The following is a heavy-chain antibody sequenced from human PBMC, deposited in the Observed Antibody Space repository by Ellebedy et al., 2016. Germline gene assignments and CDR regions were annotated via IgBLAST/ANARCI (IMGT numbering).Heavy chain of an antibody. J-gene: IGHJ5*02. CDR3: ARLPLNYYDSSGYYFWFDP. CDR1: GYTFTSYA. V-gene: IGHV7-4-1*02. D-gene: IGHD3-22*01. CDR2: INTNTGNP. Sequence: ASVKVSCKASGYTFTSYAMNWVRQAPGQGLEWMGWINTNTGNPTYAQGFTGRFVFSLDTSVSTAYLQISSLKAEDTAVYYCARLPLNYYDSSGYYFWFDPWGQGTLVTVSS.